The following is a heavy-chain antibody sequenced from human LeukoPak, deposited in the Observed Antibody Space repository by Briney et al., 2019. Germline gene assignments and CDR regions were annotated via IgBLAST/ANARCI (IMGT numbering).Heavy chain of an antibody. V-gene: IGHV3-30-3*01. Sequence: GGSLRLSCAASGFIFSSYSMSWVRQAPGKGLEWVAIISYDGSNKYYADSVKGRFTISRDNSKNTLYLQMNSLRAEDTAVYYCAREGAKRRDGYNYFDYWGQGTLVTVSS. CDR3: AREGAKRRDGYNYFDY. CDR1: GFIFSSYS. D-gene: IGHD5-24*01. CDR2: ISYDGSNK. J-gene: IGHJ4*02.